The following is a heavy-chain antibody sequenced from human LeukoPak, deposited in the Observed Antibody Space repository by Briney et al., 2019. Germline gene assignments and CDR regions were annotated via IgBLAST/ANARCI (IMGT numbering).Heavy chain of an antibody. J-gene: IGHJ4*02. D-gene: IGHD4-17*01. V-gene: IGHV4-34*01. CDR3: ARSGTYGDNSFDY. CDR1: GGSFSSYY. CDR2: INHSGST. Sequence: PSETLSLTCAVYGGSFSSYYWSWIRQPPGKWLEWIGEINHSGSTNYNPSLKSRVTISVDTSKNQFSLKLSSVTAADTAVYYCARSGTYGDNSFDYWGQGTLVTVSS.